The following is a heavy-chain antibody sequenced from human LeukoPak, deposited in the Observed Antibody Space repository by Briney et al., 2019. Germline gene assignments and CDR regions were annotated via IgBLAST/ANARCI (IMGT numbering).Heavy chain of an antibody. V-gene: IGHV1-18*01. CDR2: ISAYNGNT. D-gene: IGHD6-19*01. Sequence: ASVRVSCKASGYTFTSYGISWVRQAPGQGLEWMGWISAYNGNTEYAQKFQGRATMTTDTSTSTAYMELRSLRSDDTAVYYCARDPPHSSGPNSPCFEYWGQGTLVTVSS. J-gene: IGHJ4*02. CDR3: ARDPPHSSGPNSPCFEY. CDR1: GYTFTSYG.